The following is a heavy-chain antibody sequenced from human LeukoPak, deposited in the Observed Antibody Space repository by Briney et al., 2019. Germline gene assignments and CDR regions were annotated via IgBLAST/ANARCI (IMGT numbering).Heavy chain of an antibody. CDR1: GFTFSSYS. D-gene: IGHD6-19*01. CDR3: ARVLRSPEQWLTPGDY. CDR2: ISSSSSYI. J-gene: IGHJ4*02. Sequence: GGSLRLSCAASGFTFSSYSMNWVRQAPGKGLEWVSSISSSSSYIYYADSVKGRFTISRDNAKNSLYLQMNSLRAEDTAVYYCARVLRSPEQWLTPGDYWGQGTLVTVSS. V-gene: IGHV3-21*01.